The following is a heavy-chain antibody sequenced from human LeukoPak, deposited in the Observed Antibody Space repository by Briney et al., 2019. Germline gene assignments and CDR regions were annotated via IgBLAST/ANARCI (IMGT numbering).Heavy chain of an antibody. D-gene: IGHD6-19*01. CDR1: GGXVSSGSFY. CDR2: IYYSGNT. J-gene: IGHJ4*02. V-gene: IGHV4-39*01. CDR3: ASTPSGSSAWYYFDK. Sequence: SETLSLTCTVSGGXVSSGSFYWSWIRQPPGKGLEWIGSIYYSGNTYYNPSLKSRVTISVDTSKKQFSLKLSSVTAADTAVYYCASTPSGSSAWYYFDKWGQGTLVTVSS.